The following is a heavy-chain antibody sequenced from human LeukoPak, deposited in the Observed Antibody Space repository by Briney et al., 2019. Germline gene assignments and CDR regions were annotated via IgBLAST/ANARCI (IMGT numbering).Heavy chain of an antibody. J-gene: IGHJ4*02. D-gene: IGHD3-22*01. CDR1: GFTFSSYA. CDR3: ARNDYDSSGFVDY. CDR2: ISSNGGST. V-gene: IGHV3-64*01. Sequence: GGSLRLSCAASGFTFSSYAMHWVRQAPGKGLEYVSAISSNGGSTYYANSVKGRLTISRDNSKNTLYLQMGSLRAEDMAVYYCARNDYDSSGFVDYWGQGTLVTVSS.